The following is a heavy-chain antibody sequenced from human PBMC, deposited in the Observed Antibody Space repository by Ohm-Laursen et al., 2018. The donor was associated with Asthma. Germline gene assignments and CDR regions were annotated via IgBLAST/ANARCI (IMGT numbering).Heavy chain of an antibody. CDR1: GGSISSSSYY. Sequence: SGTLSLTCTVSGGSISSSSYYWGWIRQPPGKGLEWIGSIYYSGSTYYNPSLKSRVTISVDTSKNQFSLKLSSVTAADTAVYYCARQFNYYDSSGLYAFDIWGQGTMVTVSS. CDR2: IYYSGST. V-gene: IGHV4-39*01. D-gene: IGHD3-22*01. J-gene: IGHJ3*02. CDR3: ARQFNYYDSSGLYAFDI.